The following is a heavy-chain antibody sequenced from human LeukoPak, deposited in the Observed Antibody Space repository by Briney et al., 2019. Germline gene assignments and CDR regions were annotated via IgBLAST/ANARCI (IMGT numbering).Heavy chain of an antibody. Sequence: ASVKLSQRSSGYTFTLYYMHCVRQPPGQGLEWMGWINPNSWGTNYTQKFQGRVTMTRDTSISTAYMELSRLRSDDTAVYECARVESYGYGNYYGMDVWGQGTTVTVSS. V-gene: IGHV1-2*02. J-gene: IGHJ6*02. CDR2: INPNSWGT. CDR3: ARVESYGYGNYYGMDV. D-gene: IGHD5-12*01. CDR1: GYTFTLYY.